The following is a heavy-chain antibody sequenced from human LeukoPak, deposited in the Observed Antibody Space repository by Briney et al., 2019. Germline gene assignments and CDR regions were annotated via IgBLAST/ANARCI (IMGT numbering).Heavy chain of an antibody. V-gene: IGHV4-4*02. Sequence: SGTLSLTRAVSGGSISSSNWWSWVRQPPGKGLEWIGEIYHSGNTNYNPSLKSRVTISVDRSKSQFSLKLTSVTAADTAVYYCARDSRAYYYDSSGHFDYWGQGTLVTVSS. CDR2: IYHSGNT. J-gene: IGHJ4*02. D-gene: IGHD3-22*01. CDR1: GGSISSSNW. CDR3: ARDSRAYYYDSSGHFDY.